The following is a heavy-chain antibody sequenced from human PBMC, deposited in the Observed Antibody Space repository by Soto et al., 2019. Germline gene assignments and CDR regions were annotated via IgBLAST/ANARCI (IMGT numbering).Heavy chain of an antibody. CDR2: ISAYNGNT. V-gene: IGHV1-18*04. CDR3: AQSNFYDSSGPSDY. CDR1: GYTFTSYG. Sequence: SVQVSCKASGYTFTSYGISWVRQAPGQGLEWMGWISAYNGNTNYAQKLQGRVTMTTDTSTSTAYMELRSLRSDDTAVYYCAQSNFYDSSGPSDYWGQGTLVTVSS. J-gene: IGHJ4*02. D-gene: IGHD3-22*01.